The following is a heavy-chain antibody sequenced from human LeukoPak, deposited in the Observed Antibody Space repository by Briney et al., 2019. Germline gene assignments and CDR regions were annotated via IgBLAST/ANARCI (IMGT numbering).Heavy chain of an antibody. CDR3: ARGIPGGITMIHDAFDI. CDR1: GGSISSYY. CDR2: IYYSGST. D-gene: IGHD3-22*01. Sequence: SETLSLTCTVSGGSISSYYWSWIRQPPGKGLEWIGYIYYSGSTNYNPSLKSRVTISVDTSKNQFSLKLSSVTAADTAVYYCARGIPGGITMIHDAFDIWGQGTMVTVSS. J-gene: IGHJ3*02. V-gene: IGHV4-59*08.